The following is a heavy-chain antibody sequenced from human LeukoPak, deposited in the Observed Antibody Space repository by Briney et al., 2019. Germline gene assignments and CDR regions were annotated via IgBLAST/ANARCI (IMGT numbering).Heavy chain of an antibody. J-gene: IGHJ6*02. CDR1: GGSFSGYY. CDR2: INHSGST. V-gene: IGHV4-34*01. Sequence: SETLSLTCAVYGGSFSGYYWSWIRQPPGKGLEWIGEINHSGSTNYNPSLKSRVTISVDTSKNQFSLKLSSVTAADTAVYYCARTPYGSGAFLLPPYYYGMDVWGQGTTVTVSS. D-gene: IGHD3-10*01. CDR3: ARTPYGSGAFLLPPYYYGMDV.